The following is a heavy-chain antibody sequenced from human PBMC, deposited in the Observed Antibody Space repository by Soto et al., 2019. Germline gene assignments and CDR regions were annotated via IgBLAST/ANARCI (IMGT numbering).Heavy chain of an antibody. D-gene: IGHD1-26*01. CDR1: GGSISSGDYY. J-gene: IGHJ6*02. CDR2: IYYSGST. Sequence: SETLSLTCTVSGGSISSGDYYWSWIRQPPGKGLEWIGYIYYSGSTYYNPSLKSRVTISVDTSKNQFSLKLSSVTAADTAVYYCARDATDLAYGMDVWGQGTTVTVSS. CDR3: ARDATDLAYGMDV. V-gene: IGHV4-30-4*01.